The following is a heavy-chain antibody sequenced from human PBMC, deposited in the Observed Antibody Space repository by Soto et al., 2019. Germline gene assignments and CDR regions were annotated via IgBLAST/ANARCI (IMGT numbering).Heavy chain of an antibody. J-gene: IGHJ4*02. CDR1: GFTFSSYA. CDR3: AKDLHPSGSYSNPPDFDY. V-gene: IGHV3-30*04. D-gene: IGHD3-10*01. Sequence: PGGSLRLSCAASGFTFSSYAMHWVRQAPGKGLEWVAVISYDGSNEYYADSVKGRFTISRDNSKNTLYLQMNSLRPEDTAVYYCAKDLHPSGSYSNPPDFDYWGQGTLVTVSS. CDR2: ISYDGSNE.